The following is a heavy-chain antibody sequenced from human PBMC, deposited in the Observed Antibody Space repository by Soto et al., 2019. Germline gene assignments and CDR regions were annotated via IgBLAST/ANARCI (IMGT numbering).Heavy chain of an antibody. CDR3: ARAGGYSTFDY. V-gene: IGHV1-18*01. J-gene: IGHJ4*02. CDR1: GYGFTVYG. CDR2: ISAYNGNT. Sequence: ASVKGSWKGSGYGFTVYGISCVLQAPGQGLEWMGWISAYNGNTNYAQKLQGRVTMTTDTSTSTAYMELRSLRSDDTAVYYCARAGGYSTFDYCGQGTLVTVSS. D-gene: IGHD6-13*01.